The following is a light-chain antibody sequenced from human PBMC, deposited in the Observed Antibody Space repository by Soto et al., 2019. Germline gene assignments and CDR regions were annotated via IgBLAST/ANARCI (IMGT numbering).Light chain of an antibody. Sequence: IHVTQSPSSLSASVGDRVSITCRASQSISSYLNWYQQKPGKAPKLLIYAASTLQSGVPSRFSGSGSGTDFTLTISCLQSEDFATYYCQQYYSYPTWTFGQGTKVDIK. CDR1: QSISSY. CDR3: QQYYSYPTWT. J-gene: IGKJ1*01. CDR2: AAS. V-gene: IGKV1-39*01.